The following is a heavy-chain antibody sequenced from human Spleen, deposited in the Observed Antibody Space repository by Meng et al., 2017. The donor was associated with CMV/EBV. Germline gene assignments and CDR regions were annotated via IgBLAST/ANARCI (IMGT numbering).Heavy chain of an antibody. Sequence: GESLKISCKGSGYTFTTDWIGWVRQLPGKGLEWMGILYPGDSDTRYSPSFQGQVTISADTSISTAYLQWRNLKASDTGMYFCARGSSGSYWYFDLWGRGTLVTVS. V-gene: IGHV5-51*01. J-gene: IGHJ2*01. CDR1: GYTFTTDW. D-gene: IGHD6-6*01. CDR2: LYPGDSDT. CDR3: ARGSSGSYWYFDL.